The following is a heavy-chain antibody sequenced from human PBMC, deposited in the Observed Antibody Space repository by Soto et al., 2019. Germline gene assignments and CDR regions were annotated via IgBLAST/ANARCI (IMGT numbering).Heavy chain of an antibody. Sequence: GGSLRLSCAASGFTFSSYWMSWVRQAPGKGLEWVANIKQDGSEKYYVDSVKGRFTISRDNAKNSLYLQMNSLRAEDTAVYYCARDFRYYYDSSGYYYPGYYGMDVWGQGTTVTVSS. CDR3: ARDFRYYYDSSGYYYPGYYGMDV. J-gene: IGHJ6*02. D-gene: IGHD3-22*01. CDR1: GFTFSSYW. V-gene: IGHV3-7*01. CDR2: IKQDGSEK.